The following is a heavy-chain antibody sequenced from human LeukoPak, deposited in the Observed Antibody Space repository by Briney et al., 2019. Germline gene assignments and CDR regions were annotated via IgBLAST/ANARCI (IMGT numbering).Heavy chain of an antibody. J-gene: IGHJ1*01. Sequence: PGGSLRLSCAASGFTVSSNYMSWVRQAPGKGLEWVSVIYSGGSTYYADSVKGRFTISRDNSKNTLYLQMNSLRAEDTAVYYCARVIPHDYVWGSYRGEYFQHWGQGTLVTVSS. V-gene: IGHV3-66*01. D-gene: IGHD3-16*02. CDR1: GFTVSSNY. CDR2: IYSGGST. CDR3: ARVIPHDYVWGSYRGEYFQH.